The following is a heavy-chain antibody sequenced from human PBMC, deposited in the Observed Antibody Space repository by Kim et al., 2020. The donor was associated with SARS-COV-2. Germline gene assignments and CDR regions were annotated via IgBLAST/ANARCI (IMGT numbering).Heavy chain of an antibody. CDR3: VKKGNSWYFDL. J-gene: IGHJ2*01. CDR2: IGSNGSST. CDR1: GFTFNIYA. Sequence: GGSLRLSCSASGFTFNIYAMYWVRQAPGKGLEYVSGIGSNGSSTYYSDSVKGRFTISRDNSKNTLSLQMRRLRAKDTAMYYCVKKGNSWYFDLWGRGTLV. V-gene: IGHV3-64D*06.